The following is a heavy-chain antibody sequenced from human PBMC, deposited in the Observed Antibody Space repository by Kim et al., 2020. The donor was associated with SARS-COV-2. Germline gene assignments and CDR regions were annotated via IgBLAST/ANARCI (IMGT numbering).Heavy chain of an antibody. CDR3: ARFPGVRRSSGWYFDY. D-gene: IGHD6-19*01. J-gene: IGHJ4*02. V-gene: IGHV4-59*01. Sequence: SETLSLTCTVSGGSISSYYWSWIRQPPGKGLEWIGYIYYSGSTNYNPSLKSRVTISVDTSKNQFSLKLSSVTAADTAVYYCARFPGVRRSSGWYFDYWGQGTLVTVSS. CDR2: IYYSGST. CDR1: GGSISSYY.